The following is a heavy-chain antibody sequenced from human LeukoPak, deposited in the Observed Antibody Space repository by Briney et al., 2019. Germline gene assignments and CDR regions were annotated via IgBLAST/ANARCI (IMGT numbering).Heavy chain of an antibody. D-gene: IGHD2-8*01. CDR2: ISGSGGST. V-gene: IGHV3-23*01. CDR3: AKSKGQGYCTDGVCYGGFDY. J-gene: IGHJ4*02. CDR1: GFTFSSYA. Sequence: GGSLRLSCAASGFTFSSYAMSWVRQAPGKGLEWVSAISGSGGSTYYADSVKGRFTISRDNSKNTLYLQMNSLRAEDTVVYYCAKSKGQGYCTDGVCYGGFDYWGQGTLVTVSS.